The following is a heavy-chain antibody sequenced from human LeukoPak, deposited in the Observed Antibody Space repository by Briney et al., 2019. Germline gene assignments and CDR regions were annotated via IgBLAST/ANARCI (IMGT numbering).Heavy chain of an antibody. D-gene: IGHD6-13*01. CDR2: IIPIFGTA. V-gene: IGHV1-69*05. CDR1: GGTFSSYA. CDR3: ARGRAAGRSAGLDDY. J-gene: IGHJ4*02. Sequence: SVKVSCKASGGTFSSYAISWVRQAPGQGLEWMGRIIPIFGTANYAQKFQGRVTITTDESTSTAYMELGSLRSEDTAVYYCARGRAAGRSAGLDDYWGQGTLVTVSS.